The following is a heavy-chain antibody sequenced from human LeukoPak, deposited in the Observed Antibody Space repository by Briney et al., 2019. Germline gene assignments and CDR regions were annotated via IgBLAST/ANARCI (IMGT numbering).Heavy chain of an antibody. J-gene: IGHJ4*02. V-gene: IGHV4-4*07. CDR2: IYTSGST. Sequence: SETLSLTCTVSGGSISSYYWSWIRQPPGKGLEWIGRIYTSGSTNYNPSLKSRVTMSVDTSKNQFSLKLSSVTAADTAVYYCAVSGYYYDSSGRTRTRYYFDYWGQGTLVTVSS. D-gene: IGHD3-22*01. CDR3: AVSGYYYDSSGRTRTRYYFDY. CDR1: GGSISSYY.